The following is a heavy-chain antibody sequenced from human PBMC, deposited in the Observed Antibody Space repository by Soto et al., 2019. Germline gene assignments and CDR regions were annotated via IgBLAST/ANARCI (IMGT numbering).Heavy chain of an antibody. CDR1: GGSISSSSYY. CDR2: IYYSGST. Sequence: QLQLQESGPGLVKPSETLSLTCTVSGGSISSSSYYWGWIRQPPGKGLEWIGSIYYSGSTYYNPSLKRRVTISVDTSKNQFSLKLSSVTAADTAVYYCARTVWFGESKRYFDYWGQGTLVTVSS. J-gene: IGHJ4*02. CDR3: ARTVWFGESKRYFDY. V-gene: IGHV4-39*01. D-gene: IGHD3-10*01.